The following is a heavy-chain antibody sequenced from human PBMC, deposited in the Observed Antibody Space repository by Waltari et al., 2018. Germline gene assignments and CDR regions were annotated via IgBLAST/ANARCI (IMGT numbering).Heavy chain of an antibody. J-gene: IGHJ5*02. D-gene: IGHD6-13*01. CDR3: ARGDSSSFRFGTWFDP. CDR1: GYTFTGYY. CDR2: INPNSGGT. V-gene: IGHV1-2*02. Sequence: QVQLVQSGAEVKKPGASVKVSCKASGYTFTGYYMHWVRQAPGQGLEWMGWINPNSGGTNYAQKFQGRVTMTRDTSISTAYMELSRLRSDDTAVYYCARGDSSSFRFGTWFDPWGQGTLVTVSS.